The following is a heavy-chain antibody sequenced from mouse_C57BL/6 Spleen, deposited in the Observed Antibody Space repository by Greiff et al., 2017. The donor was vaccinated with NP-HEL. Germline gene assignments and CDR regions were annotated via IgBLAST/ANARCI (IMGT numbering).Heavy chain of an antibody. Sequence: VQLQQPGAELVRPGSSVKLSCKASGYTFTSYWMHWVKQRPIQGLEWIGNIDPSDSETHYNQKFKDKATLTVDKSSSTAYMQLSSLTSEDSAVYYCARRGTVVGDDWGQGTTLTVSS. J-gene: IGHJ2*01. CDR2: IDPSDSET. D-gene: IGHD1-1*01. CDR3: ARRGTVVGDD. CDR1: GYTFTSYW. V-gene: IGHV1-52*01.